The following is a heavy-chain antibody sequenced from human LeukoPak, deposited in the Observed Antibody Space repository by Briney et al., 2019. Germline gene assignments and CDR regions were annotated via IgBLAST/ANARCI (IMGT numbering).Heavy chain of an antibody. Sequence: GGSLRLSCAASGFTFSSYAMSWVRQAPGKGLEWVSSISNSGGRTFYTDSVKGRFTISRDNSKITLYLQMNSLRAEDTAVYYCAKSYNGYESKPDHWGQGTLVTVSS. CDR2: ISNSGGRT. CDR3: AKSYNGYESKPDH. J-gene: IGHJ4*02. D-gene: IGHD5-12*01. V-gene: IGHV3-23*01. CDR1: GFTFSSYA.